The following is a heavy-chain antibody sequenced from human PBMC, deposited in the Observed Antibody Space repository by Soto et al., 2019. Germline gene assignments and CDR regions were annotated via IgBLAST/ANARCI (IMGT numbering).Heavy chain of an antibody. J-gene: IGHJ6*02. CDR3: ARESHFWSGHYGMDV. D-gene: IGHD3-3*02. Sequence: SKTLSLTCTLPGGSIRNYYWSWIRQPPGKGLEWIGYIYYSGSTNYNPSLESRVTISVDTSRKQISLKLSSVTAADAAIYYCARESHFWSGHYGMDVWGQGTTVT. V-gene: IGHV4-59*01. CDR2: IYYSGST. CDR1: GGSIRNYY.